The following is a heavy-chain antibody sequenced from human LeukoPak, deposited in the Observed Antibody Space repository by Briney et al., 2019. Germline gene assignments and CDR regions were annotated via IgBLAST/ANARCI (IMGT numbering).Heavy chain of an antibody. V-gene: IGHV3-23*01. CDR1: GFTFSSYA. CDR3: AKDKDSSGYYYVYFDY. Sequence: GGSLRLSCAASGFTFSSYAMSWVRQAPGKGLEWVSAISGSGGSTYYADSVKGRFTISRDNSKNTLYLQMNSLRAEDTALYYCAKDKDSSGYYYVYFDYWGQGTLVTVSS. J-gene: IGHJ4*02. CDR2: ISGSGGST. D-gene: IGHD3-22*01.